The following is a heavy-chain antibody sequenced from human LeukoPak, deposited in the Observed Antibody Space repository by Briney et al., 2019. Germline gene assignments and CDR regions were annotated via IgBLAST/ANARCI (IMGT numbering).Heavy chain of an antibody. V-gene: IGHV4-59*08. CDR1: GGSISSYY. CDR3: ARQGFTMVRGVNLHWFDP. D-gene: IGHD3-10*01. J-gene: IGHJ5*02. Sequence: SETLSLTCTVSGGSISSYYWSWIRQPPGKGLEWIGYIYYSGSTDYNPSLKSRVTISVDTSKNQFSLKLSSVTAADTAVYHCARQGFTMVRGVNLHWFDPWGQGTLVTVSS. CDR2: IYYSGST.